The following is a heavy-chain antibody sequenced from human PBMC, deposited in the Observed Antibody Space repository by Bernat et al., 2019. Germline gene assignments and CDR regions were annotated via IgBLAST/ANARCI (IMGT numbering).Heavy chain of an antibody. CDR2: ISSSSSYT. Sequence: QVQLVESGGGLVKPGGSLRLSCAASGFTFSDYYMSWIRQAPGKGLEWVSYISSSSSYTNYADSVKGRFTISRDNAKNSLYLQMNSLRAEDTAVYYCARVGRVVVVAASPMDVWGQGTTVTVSS. CDR1: GFTFSDYY. J-gene: IGHJ6*02. V-gene: IGHV3-11*05. D-gene: IGHD2-15*01. CDR3: ARVGRVVVVAASPMDV.